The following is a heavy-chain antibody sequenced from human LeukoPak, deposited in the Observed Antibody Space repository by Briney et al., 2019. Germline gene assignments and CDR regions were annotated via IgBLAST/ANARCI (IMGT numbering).Heavy chain of an antibody. CDR2: ISAYNDNT. Sequence: ASVKVSCKASGYTSGYTFSSNTISWVRQAPGQGLEWMGWISAYNDNTNYAQKLQGRVTMTTDTSTSTAYMELRSLRSDDTAVYYCARDLSGYDSSLTSRWSWFDPWGQGTLVTVSS. CDR3: ARDLSGYDSSLTSRWSWFDP. CDR1: GYTSGYTFSSNT. V-gene: IGHV1-18*01. J-gene: IGHJ5*02. D-gene: IGHD5-12*01.